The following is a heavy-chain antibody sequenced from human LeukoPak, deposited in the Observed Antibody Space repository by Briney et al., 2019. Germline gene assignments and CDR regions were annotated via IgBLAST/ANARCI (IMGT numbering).Heavy chain of an antibody. CDR1: GFTFSSYW. Sequence: GGSLRLSCAASGFTFSSYWMSWVRQAPGKGLEWVANIKQDGSEKYYVDSVKGRFTISRDNAKNSLYLQRNSLRAEDTAVYYCARTYYDILTGYYDAFDIWGQGTMVTVSS. J-gene: IGHJ3*02. CDR3: ARTYYDILTGYYDAFDI. CDR2: IKQDGSEK. D-gene: IGHD3-9*01. V-gene: IGHV3-7*01.